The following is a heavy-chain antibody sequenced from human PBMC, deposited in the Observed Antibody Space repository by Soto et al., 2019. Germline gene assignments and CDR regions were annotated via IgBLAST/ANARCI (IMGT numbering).Heavy chain of an antibody. CDR3: ARKFSSSSFYFDY. D-gene: IGHD6-6*01. J-gene: IGHJ4*02. Sequence: GGSLRLSCAASGFPFSSYAMSWVRHAPDKGLEWVSAIGFRGDSTYYADSVKGRFTISRDNSKNTLYLQVNSLRAEDTAVYYCARKFSSSSFYFDYWGQGTLVTVSS. CDR1: GFPFSSYA. V-gene: IGHV3-23*01. CDR2: IGFRGDST.